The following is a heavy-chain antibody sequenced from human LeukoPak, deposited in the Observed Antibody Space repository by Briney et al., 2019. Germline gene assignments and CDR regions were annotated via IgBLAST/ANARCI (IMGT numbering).Heavy chain of an antibody. CDR3: AKDPALTYCSGGSCYPNNWFDP. J-gene: IGHJ5*02. Sequence: GGSLRLSCAASGFTFSSYAMSWVRQAPGKGLEWVSDISGSGGSTYYADSVKGRFTISRDNSKNTLYLQMNSLRAEDTAVYYCAKDPALTYCSGGSCYPNNWFDPWGQGTLVTVSS. CDR1: GFTFSSYA. V-gene: IGHV3-23*01. D-gene: IGHD2-15*01. CDR2: ISGSGGST.